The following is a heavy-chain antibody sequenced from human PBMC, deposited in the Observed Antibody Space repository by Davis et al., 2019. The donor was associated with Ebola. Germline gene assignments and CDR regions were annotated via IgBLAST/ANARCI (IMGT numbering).Heavy chain of an antibody. V-gene: IGHV3-21*04. CDR1: GFTFSSYS. J-gene: IGHJ4*02. Sequence: GGSLRLSCAASGFTFSSYSMNWVRQAPGKGLEWVSSISSDSDYIYYADSVKGRFTISRHNSKNTLYLQMNSLRPEDTAVYYCARDHGYWGQGTLVTVSS. CDR2: ISSDSDYI. CDR3: ARDHGY.